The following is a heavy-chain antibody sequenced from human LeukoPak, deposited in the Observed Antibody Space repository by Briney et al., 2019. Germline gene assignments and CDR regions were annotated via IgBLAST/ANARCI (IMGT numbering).Heavy chain of an antibody. CDR1: GFTFSSYW. CDR3: AKDQWLALNAFDI. D-gene: IGHD6-19*01. CDR2: IKQDGSEK. V-gene: IGHV3-7*03. J-gene: IGHJ3*02. Sequence: PGGSLRLSCAASGFTFSSYWMSWVRQAPGKGLEWVVNIKQDGSEKYYVDSVKGRFTISRDNAKNSLYLQMNSLRAEDTALYYCAKDQWLALNAFDIWGQGTMVTVSS.